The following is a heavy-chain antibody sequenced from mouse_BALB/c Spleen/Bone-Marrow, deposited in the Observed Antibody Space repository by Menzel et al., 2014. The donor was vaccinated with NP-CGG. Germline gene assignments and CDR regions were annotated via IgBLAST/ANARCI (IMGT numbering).Heavy chain of an antibody. CDR3: AKDGGLRRYAMDY. CDR1: GFSLTNYG. Sequence: QVQLQQSGPGLVAPSQSLSITCTVSGFSLTNYGVNWVRQPPGKGLEWLGVIWVDESTNYHSALISRLSIRKDNSKSQVFLKLNSLQTDDTATYYCAKDGGLRRYAMDYWGQGTSVTVSS. D-gene: IGHD2-4*01. J-gene: IGHJ4*01. CDR2: IWVDEST. V-gene: IGHV2-3*01.